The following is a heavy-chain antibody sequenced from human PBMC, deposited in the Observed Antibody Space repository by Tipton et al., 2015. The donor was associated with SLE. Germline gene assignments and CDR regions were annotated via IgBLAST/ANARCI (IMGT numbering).Heavy chain of an antibody. CDR2: INHSGST. V-gene: IGHV4-34*01. CDR1: GGSFSGYY. CDR3: ARGAAEGAFDI. Sequence: TLSLTCAVYGGSFSGYYWSWIRQHPGKGLEWIGEINHSGSTNYNPSLKSRVTISVDTSKNQFSLKLSSVTAADTAVYYCARGAAEGAFDIWGQGTMVTVSS. D-gene: IGHD6-13*01. J-gene: IGHJ3*02.